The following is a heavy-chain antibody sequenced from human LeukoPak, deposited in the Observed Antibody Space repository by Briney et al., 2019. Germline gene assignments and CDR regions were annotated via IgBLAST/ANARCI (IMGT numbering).Heavy chain of an antibody. Sequence: PGGSLRLSCAASGFTFSSYAMSWVRQAPGKGLEWVSAISGSGGSTYYADSVKGRFTISRDNSKNTLYLQMNSLRAEDTAVYYCAKGRGYCSSTSCSRPPYLDYWGQGTLVTVSS. CDR2: ISGSGGST. CDR3: AKGRGYCSSTSCSRPPYLDY. J-gene: IGHJ4*02. CDR1: GFTFSSYA. D-gene: IGHD2-2*01. V-gene: IGHV3-23*01.